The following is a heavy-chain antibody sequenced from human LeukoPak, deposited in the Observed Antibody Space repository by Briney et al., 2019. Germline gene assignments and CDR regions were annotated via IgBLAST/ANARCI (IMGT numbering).Heavy chain of an antibody. CDR1: GFTFSSYG. D-gene: IGHD3-10*01. CDR2: ISYDGSNK. Sequence: GGSLRLSCAASGFTFSSYGMHWVRQAPGKGLEWVAVISYDGSNKYYADSVKGRFTISGDNSKNTLYLQMNSLRAEDTAVYYCAKAMRGARFVDYWGQGTLVTVSS. V-gene: IGHV3-30*18. CDR3: AKAMRGARFVDY. J-gene: IGHJ4*02.